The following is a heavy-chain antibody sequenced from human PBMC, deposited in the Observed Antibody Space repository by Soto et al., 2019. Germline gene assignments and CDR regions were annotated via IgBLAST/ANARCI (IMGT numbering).Heavy chain of an antibody. D-gene: IGHD6-13*01. CDR3: GKGGKQLVRLPSVY. CDR1: GFTFSSYG. J-gene: IGHJ4*02. Sequence: QVQLVESGGGVVQPGRSLRLSCAASGFTFSSYGMHWVRQAPGKGLEWVAVISYDENNKYYADSVKGRFTISRDNSKNALNVQMNHRRAEDTAVYYWGKGGKQLVRLPSVYWGQGTLVTVSP. V-gene: IGHV3-30*18. CDR2: ISYDENNK.